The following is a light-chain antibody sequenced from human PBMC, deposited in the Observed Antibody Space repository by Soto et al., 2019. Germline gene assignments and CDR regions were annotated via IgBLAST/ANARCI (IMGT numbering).Light chain of an antibody. CDR3: AAWDDSLNGYV. J-gene: IGLJ1*01. CDR1: SSNLGSNT. Sequence: QAVVTQPPSASGTPGQRVTISCSGSSSNLGSNTVNWYQQLPGTAPKLLIYSNNQRPSGVPDRFSGSKSGTSASLAISGLQSEDEADYYCAAWDDSLNGYVFGTRTKVTVL. V-gene: IGLV1-44*01. CDR2: SNN.